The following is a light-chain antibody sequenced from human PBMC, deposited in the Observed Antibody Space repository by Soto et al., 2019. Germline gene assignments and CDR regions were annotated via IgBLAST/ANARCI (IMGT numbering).Light chain of an antibody. V-gene: IGKV3-11*01. CDR2: DAS. CDR1: QSVSSS. J-gene: IGKJ1*01. Sequence: EIVLTQSPATLSLSPGERSTLSCRASQSVSSSLAWYQQKPGQAPRLLIYDASNRATGIPARFSGSGSGTDFTLTISSLEPEDFAVYYCQQRTKWRTFGQGTKVDFK. CDR3: QQRTKWRT.